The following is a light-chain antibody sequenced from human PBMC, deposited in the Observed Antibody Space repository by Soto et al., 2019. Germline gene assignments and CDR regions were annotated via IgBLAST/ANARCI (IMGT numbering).Light chain of an antibody. J-gene: IGLJ2*01. CDR1: SSDVGGYNH. V-gene: IGLV2-14*01. CDR2: AVS. CDR3: CSYTSLSTVV. Sequence: QSALTQPASVSGSPGQSITISCTGTSSDVGGYNHVSWYQHSPGKAPKLILFAVSDRPSGVSHRFSGSNSGNTASLTISGLQADDEADYSCCSYTSLSTVVFGGGTKLTVL.